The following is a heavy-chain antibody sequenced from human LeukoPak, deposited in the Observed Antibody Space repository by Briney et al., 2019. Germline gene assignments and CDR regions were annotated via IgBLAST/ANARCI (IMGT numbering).Heavy chain of an antibody. CDR3: ARGYDFWSGYYWYFDY. V-gene: IGHV1-8*03. CDR2: MNPNSGNT. D-gene: IGHD3-3*01. CDR1: GYTFTSYD. Sequence: ASVKVSCKASGYTFTSYDINWVRQATGQGLEWMGWMNPNSGNTGYAQKFQGRVTITRNTPISTAYMEPSSLRSEDTAVYYCARGYDFWSGYYWYFDYWGQGTLVTVSS. J-gene: IGHJ4*02.